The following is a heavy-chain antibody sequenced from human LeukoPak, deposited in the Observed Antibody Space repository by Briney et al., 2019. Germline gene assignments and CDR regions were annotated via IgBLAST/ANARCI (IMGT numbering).Heavy chain of an antibody. CDR3: ARVVVVRPLGNYYYYMDV. J-gene: IGHJ6*03. Sequence: SVKVSCKASGGTFSSYAISWVRQAPGQGLEWMGGIIPIFGTANYAQKFQGRVTITTDESTSTAYMELSSLRSEDTAVYYCARVVVVRPLGNYYYYMDVWDKGTTVTVSS. CDR1: GGTFSSYA. CDR2: IIPIFGTA. D-gene: IGHD2-2*01. V-gene: IGHV1-69*05.